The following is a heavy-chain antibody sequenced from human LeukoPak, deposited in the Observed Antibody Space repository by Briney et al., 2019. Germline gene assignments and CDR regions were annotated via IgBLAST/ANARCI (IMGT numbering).Heavy chain of an antibody. CDR2: ISGSGGST. D-gene: IGHD3-22*01. J-gene: IGHJ4*02. CDR1: GFTFSSYG. V-gene: IGHV3-23*01. CDR3: AKDASYYDSSGYVGD. Sequence: PGGTLRLSCAASGFTFSSYGMSWVRQAPGKGLEWVSAISGSGGSTYYADSVKGRFTISRDNSKNTLYLQMNSLRAEDTAVYYCAKDASYYDSSGYVGDWGQGTLVTVSS.